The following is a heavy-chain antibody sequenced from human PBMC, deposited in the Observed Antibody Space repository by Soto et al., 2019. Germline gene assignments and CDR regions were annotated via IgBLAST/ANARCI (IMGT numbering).Heavy chain of an antibody. CDR2: IYYSGST. J-gene: IGHJ4*02. Sequence: QVQLQESGPGLVKPSETLSLTCTVSGGSISSYYWSWIRQPPGKGLEWIGYIYYSGSTNYNPSLXSXVXIXXDTSKNQFSLKLSSVTAADTAVYYCARRWGSGLDYWGQGTLVTVSS. CDR1: GGSISSYY. D-gene: IGHD3-10*01. V-gene: IGHV4-59*08. CDR3: ARRWGSGLDY.